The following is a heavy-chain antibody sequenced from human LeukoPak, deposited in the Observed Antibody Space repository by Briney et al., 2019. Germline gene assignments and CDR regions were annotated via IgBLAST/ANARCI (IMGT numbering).Heavy chain of an antibody. CDR1: RFTFSNYV. CDR2: ISGSGRST. Sequence: GGSLRLSYAASRFTFSNYVMSWVRQAPGGGLECVSAISGSGRSTYYADSVKGRFTISRDNSKNTLYLQMNSLRAEDTALYYCARVAGTIRIWPQPFGDGMDVWGQGTTVTVSS. D-gene: IGHD3-16*01. J-gene: IGHJ6*02. V-gene: IGHV3-23*01. CDR3: ARVAGTIRIWPQPFGDGMDV.